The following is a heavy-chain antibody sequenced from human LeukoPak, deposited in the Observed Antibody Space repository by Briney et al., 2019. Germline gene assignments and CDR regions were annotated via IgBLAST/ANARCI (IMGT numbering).Heavy chain of an antibody. Sequence: GGSLRLSCAASGFTFDSYTMSWVRRAPGKGLEWVSSISSSSYIYYADSVKGRFTISRDNAKNSLYLQMNSLRAEDTAVYYCAREGVPAASGAFDIWGQGTMVTVSS. CDR1: GFTFDSYT. J-gene: IGHJ3*02. V-gene: IGHV3-21*01. CDR3: AREGVPAASGAFDI. CDR2: ISSSSYI. D-gene: IGHD2-2*01.